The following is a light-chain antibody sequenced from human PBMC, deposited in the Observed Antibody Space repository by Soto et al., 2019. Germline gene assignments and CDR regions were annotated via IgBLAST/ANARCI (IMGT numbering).Light chain of an antibody. CDR3: QQYQSLPFT. CDR1: QDISDY. Sequence: DIQMTQSPSSLSASVGDRVTITCQASQDISDYLNWYHQKPGKAPKFLIYDASYLETGVPSRFSGSGSGTDFTFTISSLQPEDLGTYYCQQYQSLPFTFGPGTTVDIK. J-gene: IGKJ3*01. CDR2: DAS. V-gene: IGKV1-33*01.